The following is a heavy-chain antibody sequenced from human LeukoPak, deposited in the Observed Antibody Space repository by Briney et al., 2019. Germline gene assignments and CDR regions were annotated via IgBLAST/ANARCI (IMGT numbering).Heavy chain of an antibody. CDR3: AREGKITMVRGVIRYYYMDV. CDR2: IFTSGSP. Sequence: PSETLSLTCTVSGGSISSGSYYWSWIRQPAGTGLEWNGRIFTSGSPKYHPSLKSRVTISVDTSKNQFSLKLSSVTAADTAVYYCAREGKITMVRGVIRYYYMDVWGKGTTVTISS. D-gene: IGHD3-10*01. CDR1: GGSISSGSYY. V-gene: IGHV4-61*02. J-gene: IGHJ6*03.